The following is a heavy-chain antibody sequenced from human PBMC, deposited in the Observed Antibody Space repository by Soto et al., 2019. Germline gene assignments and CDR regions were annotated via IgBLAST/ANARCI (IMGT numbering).Heavy chain of an antibody. J-gene: IGHJ5*02. D-gene: IGHD6-13*01. Sequence: EVQLVESGGGLVKPGGSLRLSCAASGFTFSSYSMNWVRQAPGKGLEWVSSISSSSSYIYYADSVKGRFTISRDNAKNSLYLQMNSLRAEDTAVYYCARAIAAAANGWFAPWGQGTLVTVSS. CDR1: GFTFSSYS. CDR2: ISSSSSYI. CDR3: ARAIAAAANGWFAP. V-gene: IGHV3-21*01.